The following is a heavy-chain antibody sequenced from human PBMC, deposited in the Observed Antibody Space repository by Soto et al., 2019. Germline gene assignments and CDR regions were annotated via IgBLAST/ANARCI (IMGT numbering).Heavy chain of an antibody. Sequence: QVQLVQSGAEVKKPGSSVKVSCKASGGTFSSYTISWVRQAPGQGLEWMGRIIPILGIANYAQKFQGRVTITADKSTSTAYMELSSLRSEDTAVDYCARDPIAAAGNYYYYGMDVWGQGTTVTVSS. CDR3: ARDPIAAAGNYYYYGMDV. J-gene: IGHJ6*02. CDR1: GGTFSSYT. V-gene: IGHV1-69*08. CDR2: IIPILGIA. D-gene: IGHD6-13*01.